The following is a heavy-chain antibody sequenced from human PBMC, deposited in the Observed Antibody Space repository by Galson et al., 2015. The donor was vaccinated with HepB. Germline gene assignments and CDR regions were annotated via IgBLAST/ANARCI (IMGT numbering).Heavy chain of an antibody. Sequence: SETLSLTCTVSGGSISSYYWSWIRQPPGKGLEWIGYIYYSGSTNYNPSLKSRVTISVDTSKNQFSLKLSSVTAADTAVYYCASSGIAAAAQDYWGQGTLVTVSS. V-gene: IGHV4-59*12. CDR1: GGSISSYY. J-gene: IGHJ4*02. D-gene: IGHD6-13*01. CDR3: ASSGIAAAAQDY. CDR2: IYYSGST.